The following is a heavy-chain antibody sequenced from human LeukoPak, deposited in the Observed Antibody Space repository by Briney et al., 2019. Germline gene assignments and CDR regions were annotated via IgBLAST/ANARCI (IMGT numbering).Heavy chain of an antibody. CDR3: ASTYYYDSSGYYPSPYFDY. D-gene: IGHD3-22*01. V-gene: IGHV4-30-2*01. J-gene: IGHJ4*02. CDR2: IYHSGST. CDR1: GGSISSGGYS. Sequence: PSETLSLTCAVSGGSISSGGYSWSWIRQPPGKGLEWIGYIYHSGSTYYNLSLKSRVTISVDRSKNQFSLKLSSVTAADTAVYYCASTYYYDSSGYYPSPYFDYWGQGTLVTVSS.